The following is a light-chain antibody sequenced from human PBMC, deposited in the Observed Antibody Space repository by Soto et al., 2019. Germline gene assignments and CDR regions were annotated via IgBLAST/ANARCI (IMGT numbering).Light chain of an antibody. CDR2: DAS. Sequence: SQPLATLSISQGARASLSCSGSQSVSSYLAWYQQKPGQAPRLLIYDASSRATGIPARFSGSGSGTDFTLTISSLEPEDFAVYYCQQYSNSPLTFGRGTRLEIK. J-gene: IGKJ5*01. CDR1: QSVSSY. V-gene: IGKV3-11*01. CDR3: QQYSNSPLT.